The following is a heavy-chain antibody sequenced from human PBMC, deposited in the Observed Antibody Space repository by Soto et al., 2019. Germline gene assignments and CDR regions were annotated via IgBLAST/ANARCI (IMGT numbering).Heavy chain of an antibody. D-gene: IGHD5-18*01. CDR2: IIPMFGTA. Sequence: QVQLVQSGAEVKKPESSVKVSCKAPGGTFSTYAISWVRQAPGQGLEWMGGIIPMFGTANYAQSFQDRVTITADESTNTVYMELSSLRSEDTAVYFCARGIQLWLRRINNGYSGWGQGTLVTVSS. J-gene: IGHJ4*02. V-gene: IGHV1-69*12. CDR3: ARGIQLWLRRINNGYSG. CDR1: GGTFSTYA.